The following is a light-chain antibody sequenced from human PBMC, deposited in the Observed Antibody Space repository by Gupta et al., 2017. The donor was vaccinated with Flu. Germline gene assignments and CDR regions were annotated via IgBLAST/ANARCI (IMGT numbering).Light chain of an antibody. Sequence: TISCTGSSSKVGAPYDINWYQQLPGTAPKLLIYSDSNRPSGVPDRFSGSKSGTSASLAITGLQAEDEADYYCQSYDSSLSGFWVFGGGTKLTVL. J-gene: IGLJ3*02. CDR1: SSKVGAPYD. CDR2: SDS. CDR3: QSYDSSLSGFWV. V-gene: IGLV1-40*01.